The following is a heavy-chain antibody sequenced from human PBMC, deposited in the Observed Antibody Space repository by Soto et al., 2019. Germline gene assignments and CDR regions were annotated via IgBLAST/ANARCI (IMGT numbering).Heavy chain of an antibody. D-gene: IGHD1-1*01. Sequence: LVKVSCKASGGALSSYSISWVRQAHGQGLEWMGGIIPVFGSTNYAQNFKDRVSFSADESTGTAYMELRSLRSEDTAVYYCARVGAPGTTLDYYDYWAQGTPVNLSS. CDR1: GGALSSYS. CDR3: ARVGAPGTTLDYYDY. V-gene: IGHV1-69*01. J-gene: IGHJ4*02. CDR2: IIPVFGST.